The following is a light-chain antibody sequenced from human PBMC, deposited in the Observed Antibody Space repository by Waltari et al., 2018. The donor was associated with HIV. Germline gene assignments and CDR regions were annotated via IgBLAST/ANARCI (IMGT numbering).Light chain of an antibody. Sequence: DIQLTQSPSFLSASVEDSVTMTCRASQGIRSYLAWYQQKPGNAPNLLIYAASTLQSGVPSRFSGSGSGTEFTLTISSLQPEDFATYSCQQLNEYPWTFGQGTKVEMK. CDR1: QGIRSY. CDR2: AAS. J-gene: IGKJ1*01. CDR3: QQLNEYPWT. V-gene: IGKV1-9*01.